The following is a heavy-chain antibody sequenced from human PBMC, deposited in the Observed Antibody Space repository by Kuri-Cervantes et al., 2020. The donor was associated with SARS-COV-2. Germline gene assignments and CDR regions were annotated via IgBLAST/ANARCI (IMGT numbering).Heavy chain of an antibody. J-gene: IGHJ3*02. CDR2: INPNSGGT. Sequence: ASVKVSCKASGYTFTGYYMHWVRQAPGQGLEWMGWINPNSGGTNYAQKFQGRVTMTRDTSISTAYMELSRLRSDDTAVYYCAREPAEVVVVPAAIRGDAFDIWGQGTMVTVSS. CDR3: AREPAEVVVVPAAIRGDAFDI. CDR1: GYTFTGYY. V-gene: IGHV1-2*02. D-gene: IGHD2-2*02.